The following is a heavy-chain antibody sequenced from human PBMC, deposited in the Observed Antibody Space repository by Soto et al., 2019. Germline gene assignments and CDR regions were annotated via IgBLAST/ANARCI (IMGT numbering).Heavy chain of an antibody. Sequence: QVQLVESGGGVVQPGRSLRLSCAASGFTFSSYGMSWVRQAPGKGLESVAVISFDGSKKYYADSVKGRFTISRDKSKKTLYLQMNSLRAEDTAVYYCAKDLSATHIYGYQWGDFDDWGQGTLVTVSS. D-gene: IGHD5-18*01. CDR3: AKDLSATHIYGYQWGDFDD. CDR1: GFTFSSYG. J-gene: IGHJ4*02. V-gene: IGHV3-30*18. CDR2: ISFDGSKK.